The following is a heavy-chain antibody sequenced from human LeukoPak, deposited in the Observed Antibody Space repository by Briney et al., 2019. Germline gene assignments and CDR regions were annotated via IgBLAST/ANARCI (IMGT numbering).Heavy chain of an antibody. CDR3: VKDRYSSAYYFEN. CDR1: RFVFSPYP. V-gene: IGHV3-23*01. D-gene: IGHD5-18*01. J-gene: IGHJ4*02. Sequence: GGALSLSCAGSRFVFSPYPMSSVRQPPGRGLEWVSGISGSGASTYSANSVKCRFTISRDNSKNTLDLQMNSLRAEDTAIYYCVKDRYSSAYYFENWGQGTLVTVSS. CDR2: ISGSGAST.